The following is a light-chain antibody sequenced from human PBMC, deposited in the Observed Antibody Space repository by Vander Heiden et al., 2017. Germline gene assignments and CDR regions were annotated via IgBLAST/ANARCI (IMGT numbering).Light chain of an antibody. CDR1: QSVSSN. V-gene: IGKV3-15*01. CDR2: GAS. Sequence: IVITQSPATRSVSPGERATRSCRVSQSVSSNLAEYQQKPGQAPGLLIYGASTRATGIPARLRGSGSGTEFTLTISRLQSEDCAANYSQQYKNWPPLTFGGGTKAEIK. CDR3: QQYKNWPPLT. J-gene: IGKJ4*02.